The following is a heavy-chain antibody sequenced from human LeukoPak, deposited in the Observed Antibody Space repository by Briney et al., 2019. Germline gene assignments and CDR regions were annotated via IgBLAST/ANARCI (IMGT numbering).Heavy chain of an antibody. CDR2: LYLSGST. CDR1: GGSISSGGYS. CDR3: ARTSGSYSNWFDP. Sequence: PSETLSLTCAVSGGSISSGGYSWSWIRQPPGKGLEWIGYLYLSGSTYYNPSLKSRVTISVDTSKNQFSLKLSSVTAADTAVYYCARTSGSYSNWFDPWGQGTLVTVSS. V-gene: IGHV4-30-2*02. J-gene: IGHJ5*02. D-gene: IGHD1-26*01.